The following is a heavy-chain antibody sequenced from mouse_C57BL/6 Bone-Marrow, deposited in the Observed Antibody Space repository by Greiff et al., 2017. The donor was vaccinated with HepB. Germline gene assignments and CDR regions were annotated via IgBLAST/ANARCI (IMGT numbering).Heavy chain of an antibody. D-gene: IGHD2-1*01. CDR3: ARDPIYYGNSYWYFDV. J-gene: IGHJ1*03. Sequence: QVQLQQPGAELVKPGASVKLSCKASGYTFTSYWMQWVKQTPGQGLEWIGEIDPSDSYTNYNQKFKGKATLTVDTSSSTAYMQLSSLTSEDSAVYYCARDPIYYGNSYWYFDVWGTGTTVTVSS. V-gene: IGHV1-50*01. CDR2: IDPSDSYT. CDR1: GYTFTSYW.